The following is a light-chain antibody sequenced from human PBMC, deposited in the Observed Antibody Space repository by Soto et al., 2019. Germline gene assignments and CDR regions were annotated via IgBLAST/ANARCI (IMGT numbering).Light chain of an antibody. CDR1: QSVGSY. V-gene: IGKV3-11*01. J-gene: IGKJ1*01. CDR3: QQYGGPPRT. CDR2: DAS. Sequence: EIVLTQSPATLSLSPGERATLSCRASQSVGSYLAWYQRKPGQAPRLLIYDASNRATGIPARFSGSGSGTDFTLTISSLEPEDFAVYYCQQYGGPPRTFGQGTKVDI.